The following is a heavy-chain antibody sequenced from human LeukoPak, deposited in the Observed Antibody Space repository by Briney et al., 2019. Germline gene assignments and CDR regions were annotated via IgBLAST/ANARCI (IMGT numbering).Heavy chain of an antibody. CDR3: AREGDIVATIDAFDI. CDR2: IYYSGST. Sequence: SETLSLTCTVSGGSISSYYWSWIRQPPGKGLEWIGYIYYSGSTNYNPSLKCRVTISVDTSKNQFSLKLSSVTAADTAVYYCAREGDIVATIDAFDIWGQGTMVTVSS. V-gene: IGHV4-59*01. CDR1: GGSISSYY. J-gene: IGHJ3*02. D-gene: IGHD5-12*01.